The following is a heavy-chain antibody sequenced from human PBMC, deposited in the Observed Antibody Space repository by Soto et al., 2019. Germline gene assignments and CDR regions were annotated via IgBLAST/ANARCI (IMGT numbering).Heavy chain of an antibody. J-gene: IGHJ3*02. CDR3: ARRYGGNSAALDI. Sequence: QVQLVESGGGVVQPGRSLTLSCAASGFTFSNYGMHWVRQAPGKGLDWVAIIWYDSSKKYYADSVKGRFTISRDNSKSTLYLQMNSLRAEDTAVYYCARRYGGNSAALDIWGQGTMVTVSS. CDR2: IWYDSSKK. CDR1: GFTFSNYG. D-gene: IGHD4-17*01. V-gene: IGHV3-33*01.